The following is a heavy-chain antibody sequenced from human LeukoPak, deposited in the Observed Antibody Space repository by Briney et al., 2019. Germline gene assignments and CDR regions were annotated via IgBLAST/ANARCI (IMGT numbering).Heavy chain of an antibody. CDR2: IYYSGST. Sequence: SETLSLTCTVSGGSISSSSYYWGWIRQPPGKGLEWIGSIYYSGSTYYNPSLKSRVTISVDTSKNQFSLKLSSVTAADTAVYYCARAAPRPHKAAAGKYYFDYWGQGTLVTVSS. CDR3: ARAAPRPHKAAAGKYYFDY. D-gene: IGHD6-13*01. J-gene: IGHJ4*02. CDR1: GGSISSSSYY. V-gene: IGHV4-39*07.